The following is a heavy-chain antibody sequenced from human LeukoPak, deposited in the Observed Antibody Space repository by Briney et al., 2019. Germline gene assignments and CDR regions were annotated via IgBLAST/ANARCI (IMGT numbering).Heavy chain of an antibody. J-gene: IGHJ5*02. D-gene: IGHD2-8*01. Sequence: GASVKVSCKASGYTFTGYYIHWVRQAPGQGLEWMGWINPNSGGTNYAQKFQGRVTMTRDTSISTAYMELSRLRSDDTAVYYCARDFVYRLGYCTNGVCSYNWFDPWGQGTLVTVSS. CDR2: INPNSGGT. V-gene: IGHV1-2*02. CDR3: ARDFVYRLGYCTNGVCSYNWFDP. CDR1: GYTFTGYY.